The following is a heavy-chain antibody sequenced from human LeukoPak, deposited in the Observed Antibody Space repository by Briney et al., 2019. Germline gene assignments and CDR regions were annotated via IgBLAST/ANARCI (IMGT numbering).Heavy chain of an antibody. J-gene: IGHJ6*03. CDR1: GGSISSYY. CDR2: IYYSGST. V-gene: IGHV4-59*01. Sequence: SETLSLTCTVSGGSISSYYWSWIRQPPGKGLEWIGYIYYSGSTNYNPSLKSRVTISVDTSKNQFSLKLSSVTAADTAVYYCARETSQRGAHYMDVWGKGTTVTISS. D-gene: IGHD3-16*01. CDR3: ARETSQRGAHYMDV.